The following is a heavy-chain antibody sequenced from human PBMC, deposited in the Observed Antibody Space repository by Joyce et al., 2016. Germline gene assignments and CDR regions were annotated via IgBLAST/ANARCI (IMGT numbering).Heavy chain of an antibody. Sequence: DVQLLQSGAEVKKPGESLKISCKGSGYNFNNYWIGWVRQMPGKGLEWRGIIYGGESETRYSPAFQGQVTISADKSISTAYLQWSSLKASDSAIYYCARRLVGFYETSGWIFDYWGQGIQVTVS. V-gene: IGHV5-51*01. D-gene: IGHD6-19*01. CDR2: IYGGESET. CDR1: GYNFNNYW. CDR3: ARRLVGFYETSGWIFDY. J-gene: IGHJ4*02.